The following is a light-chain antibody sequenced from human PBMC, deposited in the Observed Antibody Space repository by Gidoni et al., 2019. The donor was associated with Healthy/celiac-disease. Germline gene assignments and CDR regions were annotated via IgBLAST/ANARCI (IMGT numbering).Light chain of an antibody. CDR1: QSVSSSY. CDR2: GAS. V-gene: IGKV3-20*01. Sequence: EIVFTQSPGTLSLSPGERATLSCRASQSVSSSYLAWYQQKPGKAPRLLIYGASSRATGIPDRFSGSGSGTDFTLTISRLEPEDFAVYYCQQYGSSPGSFGQGTKLEIK. CDR3: QQYGSSPGS. J-gene: IGKJ2*04.